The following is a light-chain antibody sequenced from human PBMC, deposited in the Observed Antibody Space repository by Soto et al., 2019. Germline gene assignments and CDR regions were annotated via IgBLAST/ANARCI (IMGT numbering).Light chain of an antibody. Sequence: DIQMTHSPSSLSASVGDRVSITCRASQDIRSYLNWYQQKPGKAPDLLIYATFNLQILVPPRFSARGYGTDFTLTISSLQPDDFDTYYCQQGYSSRWTSGKGTKVQIK. CDR2: ATF. CDR1: QDIRSY. CDR3: QQGYSSRWT. V-gene: IGKV1-39*01. J-gene: IGKJ1*01.